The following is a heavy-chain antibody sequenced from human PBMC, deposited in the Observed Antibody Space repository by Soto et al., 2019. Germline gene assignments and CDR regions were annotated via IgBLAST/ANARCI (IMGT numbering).Heavy chain of an antibody. CDR3: ARHVQDNLGYCTTGVCRDDY. D-gene: IGHD2-8*01. CDR2: ISYDGSNK. V-gene: IGHV3-30-3*01. Sequence: GGSRRLSCAASGFTFSSYAMHWVRQGPGKGLEGVAVISYDGSNKYYADSVKGRFTISRDNSKNTLYLQMNSLRAEDTAVYYCARHVQDNLGYCTTGVCRDDYWGQGTLVTVSS. CDR1: GFTFSSYA. J-gene: IGHJ4*02.